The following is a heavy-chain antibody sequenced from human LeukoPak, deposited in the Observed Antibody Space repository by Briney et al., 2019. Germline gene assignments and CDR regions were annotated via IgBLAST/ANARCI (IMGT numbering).Heavy chain of an antibody. D-gene: IGHD4-17*01. CDR1: GFDFSSNW. CDR2: IKGDGIST. V-gene: IGHV3-74*01. CDR3: ASLLTTVTTEYFQH. J-gene: IGHJ1*01. Sequence: GGSLRLSCAASGFDFSSNWMHWVRHAPGQGLVWVSRIKGDGISTNYADSVKGRFTISRDNAKNSLYLQMNSLRAEDTAVYSCASLLTTVTTEYFQHWGQGTLVTVSS.